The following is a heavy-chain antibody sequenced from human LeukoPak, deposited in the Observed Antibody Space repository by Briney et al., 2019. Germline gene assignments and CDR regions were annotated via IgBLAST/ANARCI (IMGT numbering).Heavy chain of an antibody. Sequence: GGSLRLSCAASGFTFSSYSMNWVRQAPGKGLEWVSSISSSSYIYYADSVKGRFTISRDNAKNSLYLQMNSLRAEDTAVYYCAREDKIFGVVMLYYYYYMDVWGKGTTVTVSS. CDR3: AREDKIFGVVMLYYYYYMDV. CDR1: GFTFSSYS. J-gene: IGHJ6*03. D-gene: IGHD3-3*01. V-gene: IGHV3-21*04. CDR2: ISSSSYI.